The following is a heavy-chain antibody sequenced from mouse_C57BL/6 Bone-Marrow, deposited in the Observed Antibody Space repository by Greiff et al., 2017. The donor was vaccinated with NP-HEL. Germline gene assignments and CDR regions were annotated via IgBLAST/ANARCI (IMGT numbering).Heavy chain of an antibody. Sequence: EVKLVESGPELVKPGASVKIPCKASGYTFTDYNMDWVKQSHGKSLEWIGDINPNNGGTIYNQKFKGKATLTVDKSSSTAYMELRSLTSEDTAVYYCARSGYGSSFPWFAYWGQGTLVTVSA. CDR2: INPNNGGT. V-gene: IGHV1-18*01. CDR1: GYTFTDYN. J-gene: IGHJ3*01. CDR3: ARSGYGSSFPWFAY. D-gene: IGHD1-1*01.